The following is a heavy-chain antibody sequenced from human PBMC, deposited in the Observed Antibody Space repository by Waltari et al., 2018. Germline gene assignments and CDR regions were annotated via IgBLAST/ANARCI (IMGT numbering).Heavy chain of an antibody. D-gene: IGHD6-19*01. CDR3: ARLCLGCPFDY. Sequence: QLQLQESGPGLLKPSETLSLTCTVSGGSISSSPYYWGWIRPPPGKGLEWIGSISYSGSTYYTPSFKGRITISVDTSKNQFSLKLSSGIAADTAVYYCARLCLGCPFDYWGQGTLVTVSS. CDR1: GGSISSSPYY. CDR2: ISYSGST. V-gene: IGHV4-39*01. J-gene: IGHJ4*02.